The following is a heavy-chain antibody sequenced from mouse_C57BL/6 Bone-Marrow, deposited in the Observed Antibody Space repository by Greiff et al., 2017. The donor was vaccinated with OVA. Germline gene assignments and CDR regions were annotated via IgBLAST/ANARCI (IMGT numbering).Heavy chain of an antibody. Sequence: EVKLEESGPGLVKPSQSLSLTCSVTGYSITSGYYWNWIRQFPGNKLEWMGYISYDGSNNYNPSLKNRISITRDTSKNQFFLKLNSVTTEDTATYYCARVNDYVWFAYWGQGTLVTVSA. V-gene: IGHV3-6*01. J-gene: IGHJ3*01. CDR2: ISYDGSN. CDR3: ARVNDYVWFAY. CDR1: GYSITSGYY. D-gene: IGHD2-4*01.